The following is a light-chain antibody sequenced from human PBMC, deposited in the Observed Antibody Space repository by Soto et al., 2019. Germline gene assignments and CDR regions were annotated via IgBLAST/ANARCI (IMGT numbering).Light chain of an antibody. CDR1: QSVTNGH. CDR3: QQYGDSPPGT. V-gene: IGKV3-20*01. J-gene: IGKJ5*01. Sequence: EIVLTHSPATLSVSPCERATLFSSASQSVTNGHLAWYQQRPGLPPRLLIYGASSRATGIPDRFSGSGSGTDFTLTISRLEPEDFALYFCQQYGDSPPGTFGQGTRLEIK. CDR2: GAS.